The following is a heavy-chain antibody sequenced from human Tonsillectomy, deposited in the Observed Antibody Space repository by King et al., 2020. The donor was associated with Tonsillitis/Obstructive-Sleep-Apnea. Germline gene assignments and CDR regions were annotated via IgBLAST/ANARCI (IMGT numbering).Heavy chain of an antibody. CDR2: ISAYNGNT. CDR3: VRVTVIVVVPAAMTRFDS. V-gene: IGHV1-18*01. J-gene: IGHJ4*02. CDR1: GYIFISNG. Sequence: QLVQSGAEVKKPGASVKVSCKTSGYIFISNGLSWVRQAPGQGLEWMGYISAYNGNTNYAQKFQDRVTLTTDTSTSTAYMELRSLRSDDTAVYYCVRVTVIVVVPAAMTRFDSWGQGTLVTVSS. D-gene: IGHD2-2*01.